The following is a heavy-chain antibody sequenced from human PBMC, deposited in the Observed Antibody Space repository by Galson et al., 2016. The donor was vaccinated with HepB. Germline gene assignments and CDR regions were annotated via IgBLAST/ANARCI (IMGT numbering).Heavy chain of an antibody. CDR3: ARAGLGSKASFDN. CDR1: DGSLSSSSSFS. CDR2: VYRERA. V-gene: IGHV4-39*01. D-gene: IGHD1-26*01. J-gene: IGHJ4*02. Sequence: SETLSLTCTVSDGSLSSSSSFSWGWVRQPPGKGLECIGTVYRERAYYNPSLGGRVTISVGMSPDLFSLKLTSLTAADTAVYYCARAGLGSKASFDNWGQGTLVAVSS.